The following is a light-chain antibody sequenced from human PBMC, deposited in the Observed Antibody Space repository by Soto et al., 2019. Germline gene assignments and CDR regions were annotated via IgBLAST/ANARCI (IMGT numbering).Light chain of an antibody. CDR3: LQGTHWPWT. CDR1: QSLIHSDGSTY. J-gene: IGKJ1*01. CDR2: EVS. Sequence: DVVMTQSPLSLPVTLGQPASISCRSSQSLIHSDGSTYLSWFHQRPGQSPRRLIYEVSDRDSGVPAGFGGSGSGPDFALKISRVEAEDVGVYYCLQGTHWPWTFGQGTEVEIK. V-gene: IGKV2-30*02.